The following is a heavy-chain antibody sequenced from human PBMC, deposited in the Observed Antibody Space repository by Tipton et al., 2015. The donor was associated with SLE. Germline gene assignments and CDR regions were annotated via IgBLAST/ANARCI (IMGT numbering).Heavy chain of an antibody. CDR3: ARGGFTIFGVVNYYYYMDV. J-gene: IGHJ6*03. CDR1: GGSFRCYY. D-gene: IGHD3-3*01. CDR2: INHSGST. V-gene: IGHV4-34*01. Sequence: TLSLTCAVYGGSFRCYYWSWIRQPPGKGLEWIGEINHSGSTNYNPSLKSRVTISVDTSKNQFSLKLSSVTAADTAVYCCARGGFTIFGVVNYYYYMDVWGKGTTVTVSS.